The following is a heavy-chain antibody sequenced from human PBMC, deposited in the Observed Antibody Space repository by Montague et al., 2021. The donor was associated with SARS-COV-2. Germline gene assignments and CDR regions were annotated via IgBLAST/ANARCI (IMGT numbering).Heavy chain of an antibody. CDR1: GGSITGYY. V-gene: IGHV4-59*12. CDR2: IYDGGAV. CDR3: AGGYGSGGYSS. Sequence: SETLSLTCTVSGGSITGYYWSWLRRSPGKGLERMAYIYDGGAVNYNPSLKSRVTMSVDTSRKKFSLKLTSGTAADTAVYYCAGGYGSGGYSSWGQGTLATISS. J-gene: IGHJ4*02. D-gene: IGHD3-10*01.